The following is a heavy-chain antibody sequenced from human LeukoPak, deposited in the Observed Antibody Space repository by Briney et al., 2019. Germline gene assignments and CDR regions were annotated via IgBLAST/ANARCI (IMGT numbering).Heavy chain of an antibody. V-gene: IGHV5-51*01. CDR1: GYSFTAYW. CDR2: IYPADSDT. D-gene: IGHD2-2*01. Sequence: GESLKISCKGSGYSFTAYWIGWVRQMPGRGLEWMGIIYPADSDTRYSPSFQGQITISADKSISTAYLQWSSLKASDTAMYYCARVGADQLLGGLDIWGQGTMVTVSS. J-gene: IGHJ3*02. CDR3: ARVGADQLLGGLDI.